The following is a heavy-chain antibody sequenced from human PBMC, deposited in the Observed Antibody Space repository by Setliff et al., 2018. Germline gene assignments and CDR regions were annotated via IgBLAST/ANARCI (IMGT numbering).Heavy chain of an antibody. J-gene: IGHJ5*02. CDR2: IHYRGTT. CDR1: GASISSGTYY. CDR3: ARDPVKQLVNWFDP. D-gene: IGHD3-10*01. Sequence: LSLTCTVSGASISSGTYYWAWIRQPPGKGLEWIGRIHYRGTTYSNASLASRLTISVDTAKNQFSLKLTSVTAADTAVYYCARDPVKQLVNWFDPWGQGTLVTVSS. V-gene: IGHV4-39*01.